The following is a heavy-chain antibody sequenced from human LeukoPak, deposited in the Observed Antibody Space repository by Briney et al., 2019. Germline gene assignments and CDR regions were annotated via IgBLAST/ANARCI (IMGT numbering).Heavy chain of an antibody. J-gene: IGHJ3*02. CDR1: GGSISSSNL. CDR3: ARDRQTYDYVWGSYRPYNAFDI. Sequence: SGTLSLTCAVSGGSISSSNLWSWVRQPPGKVLEWFGDINNSGCTNYNPSLKSRVTISIDNAKNQFSLKMNCVTAADTAIYYCARDRQTYDYVWGSYRPYNAFDIWGQGTMVTVSS. D-gene: IGHD3-16*02. CDR2: INNSGCT. V-gene: IGHV4-4*02.